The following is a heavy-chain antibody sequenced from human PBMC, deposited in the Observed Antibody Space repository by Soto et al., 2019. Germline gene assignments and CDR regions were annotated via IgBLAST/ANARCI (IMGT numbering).Heavy chain of an antibody. V-gene: IGHV4-59*01. CDR2: IYYSGST. Sequence: SETLSLTCTVSGVSISSYYWSWIRQPPGKGLEWIGYIYYSGSTNYNPSLKSRVTISVDTSKNQFSLKLSSVTAADTAVYYCARSDYDDDAFDIWGQGTMVTVSS. D-gene: IGHD4-17*01. CDR1: GVSISSYY. CDR3: ARSDYDDDAFDI. J-gene: IGHJ3*02.